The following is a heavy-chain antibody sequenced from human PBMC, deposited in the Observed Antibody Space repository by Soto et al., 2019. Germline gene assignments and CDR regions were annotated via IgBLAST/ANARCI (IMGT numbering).Heavy chain of an antibody. CDR1: GGSLSSYY. CDR3: RAYDFWRGSLDV. J-gene: IGHJ6*02. CDR2: IYYSGRT. V-gene: IGHV4-59*04. D-gene: IGHD3-3*01. Sequence: XTLSLTGTVSGGSLSSYYWSWIRQHPGKGLECIGYIYYSGRTTYNSSLKSRVTMSVDQYKNQYSLKLCSVTASYTVVYYCRAYDFWRGSLDVWGQGTTGTVSS.